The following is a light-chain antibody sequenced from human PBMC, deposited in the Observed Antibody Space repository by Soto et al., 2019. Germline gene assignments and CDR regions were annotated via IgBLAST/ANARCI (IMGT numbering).Light chain of an antibody. V-gene: IGKV3-20*01. Sequence: EIVLTQSPDTLSLSPGERATLSCRASRTVIRNNLAWHQQKPGQTPRLLIYGASVRATGIPDRFSGSGSGTDFTLTISRLEPEDFAVYYCQQYGSSPPITFGQGTRLEIK. CDR2: GAS. CDR3: QQYGSSPPIT. J-gene: IGKJ5*01. CDR1: RTVIRNN.